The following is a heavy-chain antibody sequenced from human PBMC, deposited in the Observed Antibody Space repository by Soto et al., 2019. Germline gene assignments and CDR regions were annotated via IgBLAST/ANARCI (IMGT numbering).Heavy chain of an antibody. Sequence: GGSLRLSCAASGFTFSSYWMSWVRQAPGKGLEWVAKIKQDGSEKYYVDSVKGRFTISRDNAKNSLYLQMNSLRAEDTAVYYGARETGAYYYYGMDVWGQGTTVTVSS. CDR1: GFTFSSYW. V-gene: IGHV3-7*01. CDR2: IKQDGSEK. D-gene: IGHD2-8*02. CDR3: ARETGAYYYYGMDV. J-gene: IGHJ6*02.